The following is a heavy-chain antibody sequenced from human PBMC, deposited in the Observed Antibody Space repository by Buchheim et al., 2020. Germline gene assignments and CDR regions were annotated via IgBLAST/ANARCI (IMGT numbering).Heavy chain of an antibody. J-gene: IGHJ6*01. CDR1: GFPFSSYA. Sequence: EVQLLESGGGLIQPGGSLRLSCAASGFPFSSYAMSWVRQAPGKGLEWVSSFSGSSGTTYYADSVKGRFTISRDHSKTTLYLQMNSLRAGDTAVYYCAKETVTAGAGYYGMDVWGQGTT. V-gene: IGHV3-23*01. CDR2: FSGSSGTT. CDR3: AKETVTAGAGYYGMDV. D-gene: IGHD4-17*01.